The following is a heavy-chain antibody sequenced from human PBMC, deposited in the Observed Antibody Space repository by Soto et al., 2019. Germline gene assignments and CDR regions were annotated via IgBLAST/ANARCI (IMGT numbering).Heavy chain of an antibody. Sequence: PGGSLRVSCAASGCTFSSYGMHWVRQAPGKGLEWVAVIWYDGSNKYYADSVKGRFTISRDNSKNTLYLQMNSLRAEDTAVYYCARPKEQLYYYYMDVWGNGTTVTVSS. CDR1: GCTFSSYG. J-gene: IGHJ6*03. CDR2: IWYDGSNK. CDR3: ARPKEQLYYYYMDV. V-gene: IGHV3-33*01. D-gene: IGHD6-13*01.